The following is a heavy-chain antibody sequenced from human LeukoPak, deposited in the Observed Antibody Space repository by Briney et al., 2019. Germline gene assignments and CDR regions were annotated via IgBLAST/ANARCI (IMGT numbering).Heavy chain of an antibody. J-gene: IGHJ4*02. CDR1: GWSFSGYY. V-gene: IGHV4-34*01. CDR3: ARGGYSSGWSAYYFDY. D-gene: IGHD6-19*01. CDR2: INHSGST. Sequence: SETPSLTCAVYGWSFSGYYWSWIRQPPGKGLEWIGEINHSGSTNYNPSLKSRVTISVDTSKKQFSLKLSSVTAADTDVYYCARGGYSSGWSAYYFDYWGQGTLVTVSS.